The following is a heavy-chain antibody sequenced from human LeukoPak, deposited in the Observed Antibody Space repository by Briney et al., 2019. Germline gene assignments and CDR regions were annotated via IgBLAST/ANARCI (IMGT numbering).Heavy chain of an antibody. CDR2: IRSKAYGGTT. CDR3: TSKGLNLGVVPAATPTDY. J-gene: IGHJ4*02. D-gene: IGHD2-2*01. Sequence: GGSLRLSCTASGFTFGDYAMSWFRQAPGKGLEWVGFIRSKAYGGTTEYAASVKGRFTISRDDSKSIAYLQMNSLKTEDTAVYYCTSKGLNLGVVPAATPTDYWGQGTLVTVSS. CDR1: GFTFGDYA. V-gene: IGHV3-49*03.